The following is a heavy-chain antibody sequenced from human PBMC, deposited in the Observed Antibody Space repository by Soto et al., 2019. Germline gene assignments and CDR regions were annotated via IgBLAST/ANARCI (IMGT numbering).Heavy chain of an antibody. CDR2: IYYSGST. V-gene: IGHV4-61*05. Sequence: SETLSLTCTVSGGSISSSSYSWGWVRQPPGKGLEWIGYIYYSGSTNYNPSLKSRVTISVDTSKNQFSLKLSSVTAADTAVYYCARLYGLDAFDIWGQGTMVTVSS. J-gene: IGHJ3*02. CDR1: GGSISSSSYS. D-gene: IGHD3-16*02. CDR3: ARLYGLDAFDI.